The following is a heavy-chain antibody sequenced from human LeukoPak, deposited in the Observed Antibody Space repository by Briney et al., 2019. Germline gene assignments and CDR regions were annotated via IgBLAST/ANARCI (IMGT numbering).Heavy chain of an antibody. V-gene: IGHV3-33*06. D-gene: IGHD2-15*01. J-gene: IGHJ4*02. CDR3: AKHGGAATPTFDDY. CDR2: IWYDGSNK. CDR1: GFTFSSYG. Sequence: PGRSLRLSCAASGFTFSSYGMHWVRQAPGKGLEWVAVIWYDGSNKYYADSVKGRFTISRDNSKNTLYLQMNSLRAEDTAVYYCAKHGGAATPTFDDYWGQGTLVTVSS.